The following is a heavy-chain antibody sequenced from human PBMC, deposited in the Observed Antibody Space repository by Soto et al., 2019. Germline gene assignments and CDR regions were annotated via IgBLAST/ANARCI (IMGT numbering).Heavy chain of an antibody. CDR2: ISGSGGST. CDR1: GFTFSSYA. J-gene: IGHJ6*02. CDR3: AKDFRGTDV. V-gene: IGHV3-23*01. Sequence: HPGGSLRLSCAASGFTFSSYAMSWVRQAPGKGLEWVSSISGSGGSTYYADSVKGRFTISRDNSKNTLYLQRNSLRAEDTAVYYCAKDFRGTDVLGQGTTVTVSS.